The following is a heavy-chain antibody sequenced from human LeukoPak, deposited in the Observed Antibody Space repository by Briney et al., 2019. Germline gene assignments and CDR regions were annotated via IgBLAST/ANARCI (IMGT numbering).Heavy chain of an antibody. CDR1: GGSFSGYY. D-gene: IGHD2/OR15-2a*01. CDR2: SDHGGST. CDR3: ASVYVIGGDNWFDP. J-gene: IGHJ5*02. V-gene: IGHV4-34*01. Sequence: PSETLSLTCAVYGGSFSGYYWTWIRQPPGRGLEWIGESDHGGSTNYNPSLKSRVAISVDTSKNQFSLKLSSVTAADTALYYCASVYVIGGDNWFDPWGQGTLVTVSS.